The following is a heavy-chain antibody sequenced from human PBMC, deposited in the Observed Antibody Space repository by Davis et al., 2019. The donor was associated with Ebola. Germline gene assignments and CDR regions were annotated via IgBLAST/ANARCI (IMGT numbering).Heavy chain of an antibody. CDR1: GGSINNYY. CDR3: ARLTIVGATPDDY. D-gene: IGHD1-26*01. CDR2: VHYSGST. V-gene: IGHV4-59*12. Sequence: PSETLSLTCIVSGGSINNYYWSWIRQPPGKGLEWIGYVHYSGSTNYNPSLKSRVTISVDTSKNQFSLKLSSVTAADTAVYYCARLTIVGATPDDYWGQGTLVTVSS. J-gene: IGHJ4*02.